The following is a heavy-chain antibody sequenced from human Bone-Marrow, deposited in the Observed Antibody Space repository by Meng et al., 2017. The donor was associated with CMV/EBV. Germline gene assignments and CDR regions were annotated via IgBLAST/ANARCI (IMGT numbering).Heavy chain of an antibody. CDR2: INSDGSST. V-gene: IGHV3-74*01. D-gene: IGHD2-2*01. J-gene: IGHJ5*02. CDR3: ARDLYQLLQSGWFDP. Sequence: GGSLRLSCAASGFTFDDYTMHWVRQAPGKGLEWVSRINSDGSSTSYADSVKGRFTISRDNAKNTLYLQMNSLRAEDTAVYYCARDLYQLLQSGWFDPWGQGTLVTVSS. CDR1: GFTFDDYT.